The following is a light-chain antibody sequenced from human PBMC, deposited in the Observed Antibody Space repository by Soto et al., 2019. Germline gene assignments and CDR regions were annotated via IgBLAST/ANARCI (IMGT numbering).Light chain of an antibody. V-gene: IGLV1-44*01. CDR3: TAWDDSLNAVV. CDR2: SNN. J-gene: IGLJ2*01. CDR1: NSNIGSYT. Sequence: QSALTQPPSASGTPGQRVTISCSGSNSNIGSYTVNWYQHLPGTAPKLLMNSNNQRLSGVPDRFSGSKSGTSASLAISGLQSEDEADYYCTAWDDSLNAVVFGGGTKLTVL.